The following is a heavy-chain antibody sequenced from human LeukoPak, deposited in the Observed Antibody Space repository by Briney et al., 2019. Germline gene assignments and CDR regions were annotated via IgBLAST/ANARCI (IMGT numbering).Heavy chain of an antibody. Sequence: PSETLSLTCIVTGVFNSFLLWRWTGDPPGTPLVAIGYLYYSGSTNYHPSLKSRVTISVDTSKTQFSLKLSSVTAADTAVYYCARDLIVVATRIGAFDYWAQGTLVTVSS. CDR3: ARDLIVVATRIGAFDY. V-gene: IGHV4-59*11. J-gene: IGHJ4*02. D-gene: IGHD1-26*01. CDR2: LYYSGST. CDR1: GVFNSFLL.